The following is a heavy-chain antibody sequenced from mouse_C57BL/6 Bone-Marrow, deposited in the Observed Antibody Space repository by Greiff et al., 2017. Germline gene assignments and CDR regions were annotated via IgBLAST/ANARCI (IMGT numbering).Heavy chain of an antibody. CDR3: APGLYYDYDV. V-gene: IGHV1-55*01. CDR2: IYPGSGST. CDR1: GYTFTSYW. J-gene: IGHJ2*01. D-gene: IGHD2-4*01. Sequence: QVQLQQPGAELVKPGASVKMSCKATGYTFTSYWITWVKQRPGQGLEWIGDIYPGSGSTNYNEKFKSKATLTADTSSSTAYMQLSSLTSEDSAVYYCAPGLYYDYDVWGQGTTLTVSS.